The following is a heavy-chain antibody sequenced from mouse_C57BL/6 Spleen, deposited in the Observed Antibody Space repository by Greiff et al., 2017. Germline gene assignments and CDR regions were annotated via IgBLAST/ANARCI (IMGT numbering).Heavy chain of an antibody. CDR1: GYTFTSYW. D-gene: IGHD2-4*01. J-gene: IGHJ3*01. V-gene: IGHV1-72*01. CDR3: ERSYDYDGGWFAY. Sequence: QVQLKESGAELVKPGASVKLSCKASGYTFTSYWMHWVKQRPGRGLACIGRIDPNSGGTKYNEKFKSKATLTVDKPSSTAYMQLSSLTSEDSAVYYCERSYDYDGGWFAYWGQGTLVTVSA. CDR2: IDPNSGGT.